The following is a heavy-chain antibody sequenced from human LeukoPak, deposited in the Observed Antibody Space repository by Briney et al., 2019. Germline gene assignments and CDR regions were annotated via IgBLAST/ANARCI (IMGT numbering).Heavy chain of an antibody. Sequence: PSQTLSLTCTVSGGSISSGSYYWSWIRQPAGKGLEWIGRIYTSRSTNYNPSLKSRVTISVDTSKNQFSLELSSVTAADTAVYYCARSRSITLLRGVTNYYYYYYMDVWGKGTTVTISS. D-gene: IGHD3-10*01. V-gene: IGHV4-61*02. CDR1: GGSISSGSYY. CDR3: ARSRSITLLRGVTNYYYYYYMDV. J-gene: IGHJ6*03. CDR2: IYTSRST.